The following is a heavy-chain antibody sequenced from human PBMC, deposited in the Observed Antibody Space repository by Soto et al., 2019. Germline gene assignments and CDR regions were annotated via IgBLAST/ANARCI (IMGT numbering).Heavy chain of an antibody. V-gene: IGHV2-70*01. CDR3: VGTPTQGHFDY. CDR1: GFSLSTATMC. Sequence: SGPTLVNPTQTLTLTCTFSGFSLSTATMCMSWIRQPPGKALEWLALIDWDDGKYYSTSLRTRLTISKDTSKNQVVLTMTNMDPVDTATYYCVGTPTQGHFDYWGQGALVTVSS. J-gene: IGHJ4*02. CDR2: IDWDDGK.